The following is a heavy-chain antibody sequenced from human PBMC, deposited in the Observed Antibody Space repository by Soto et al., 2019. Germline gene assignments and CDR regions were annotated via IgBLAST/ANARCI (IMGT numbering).Heavy chain of an antibody. D-gene: IGHD7-27*01. CDR1: GYTFTGYY. CDR2: INPNSGGT. Sequence: ASVKVSCKASGYTFTGYYMHWVRQAPGQGLEWMGWINPNSGGTNYAQKFQGWVTMTRDTSISTAYMELSRLRSDDTAVYYCARQPSLGPIPYFDLWGRGTLVTVSS. V-gene: IGHV1-2*04. J-gene: IGHJ2*01. CDR3: ARQPSLGPIPYFDL.